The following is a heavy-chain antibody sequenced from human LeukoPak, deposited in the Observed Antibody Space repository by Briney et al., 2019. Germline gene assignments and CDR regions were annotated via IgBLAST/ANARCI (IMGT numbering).Heavy chain of an antibody. D-gene: IGHD6-25*01. CDR3: TTVSGTSGGASHF. J-gene: IGHJ4*02. Sequence: GGSLRLSCVGSKFSFNNYWMNWVRQAPGKGLEWVANIKPDASEKSYVDSVKGRFTISRDNAENSLYLQMSSLRAEDTATYYSTTVSGTSGGASHFWGQGTLVTVSS. CDR1: KFSFNNYW. CDR2: IKPDASEK. V-gene: IGHV3-7*01.